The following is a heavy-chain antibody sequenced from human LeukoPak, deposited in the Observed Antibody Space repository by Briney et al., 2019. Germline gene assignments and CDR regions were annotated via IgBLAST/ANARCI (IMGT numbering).Heavy chain of an antibody. J-gene: IGHJ4*02. CDR2: ISSDGNSK. Sequence: PGGSLRLSCAASGFSFSSYSIHWVRQAPGKGLEWVAGISSDGNSKNFALSVKGRCAISRDNSKNTLFLQMNNLRSEDTALYYCVSPTADYPFLYYFDSWGQGTLVTVSS. CDR1: GFSFSSYS. CDR3: VSPTADYPFLYYFDS. V-gene: IGHV3-30*09. D-gene: IGHD5-12*01.